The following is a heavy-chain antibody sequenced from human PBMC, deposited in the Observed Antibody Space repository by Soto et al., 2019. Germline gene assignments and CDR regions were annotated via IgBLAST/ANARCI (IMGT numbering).Heavy chain of an antibody. CDR1: GGSISSYY. V-gene: IGHV4-59*01. CDR3: ARDPHYYGSERHYGMDV. D-gene: IGHD3-10*01. Sequence: SETLSLTCTVSGGSISSYYWSWIRQPPGKGLEWIGYIYYSGSTNYNPSLKSRVTISVDTSKNQFSLKLSSVTAADTAVYYCARDPHYYGSERHYGMDVWGQGTTVTVSS. CDR2: IYYSGST. J-gene: IGHJ6*02.